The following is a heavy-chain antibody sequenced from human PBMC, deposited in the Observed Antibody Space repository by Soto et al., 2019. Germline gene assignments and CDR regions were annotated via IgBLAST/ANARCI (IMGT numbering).Heavy chain of an antibody. CDR1: GGTFSRYT. D-gene: IGHD2-15*01. CDR3: ASHFTGVLVLGASPPGGDNYGWDV. CDR2: IIPILDIP. J-gene: IGHJ6*02. V-gene: IGHV1-69*02. Sequence: QVQLVQSGAEVKKPGSSVKVSCKASGGTFSRYTFTWVRQAPGQGLEWMGRIIPILDIPNYAQNFQGRVNSTADKSTRPAYMELSSLTSDASAVYYCASHFTGVLVLGASPPGGDNYGWDVWGQGTTVTVSS.